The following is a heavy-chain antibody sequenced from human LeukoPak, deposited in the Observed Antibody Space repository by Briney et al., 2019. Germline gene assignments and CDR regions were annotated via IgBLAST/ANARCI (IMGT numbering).Heavy chain of an antibody. CDR1: GYTFTNYG. V-gene: IGHV1-18*01. D-gene: IGHD3-22*01. CDR2: ISPYKGNT. Sequence: EASVNVSCKASGYTFTNYGIRWVRHASGQGLEWVGWISPYKGNTNYAQKLQGRVTMTTDTSTSTAYMELRSLRSDDTAVYYCARDDDSSGYSVYWGQGTLVTVSS. CDR3: ARDDDSSGYSVY. J-gene: IGHJ4*02.